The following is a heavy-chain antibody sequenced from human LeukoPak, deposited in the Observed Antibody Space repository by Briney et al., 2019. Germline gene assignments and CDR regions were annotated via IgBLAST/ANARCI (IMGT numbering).Heavy chain of an antibody. D-gene: IGHD2-21*01. CDR3: ARDLDTYVLLIAYDTFDS. CDR1: GFTFSDYY. J-gene: IGHJ3*02. Sequence: PGGSLRLSCAASGFTFSDYYMNWIRQAPGKGLEWVSYISNSGSTIYYSDSVKGRFTISRDDAKNSLYLQMNSLRAEDTAVYYCARDLDTYVLLIAYDTFDSWGQGTMVTVSS. V-gene: IGHV3-11*04. CDR2: ISNSGSTI.